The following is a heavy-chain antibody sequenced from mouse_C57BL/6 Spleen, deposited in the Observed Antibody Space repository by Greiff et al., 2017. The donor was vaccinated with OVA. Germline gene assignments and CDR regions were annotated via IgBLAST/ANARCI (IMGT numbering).Heavy chain of an antibody. D-gene: IGHD3-3*01. J-gene: IGHJ4*01. CDR1: GYSITSGYY. CDR3: ARTAMVGAMDY. Sequence: EVQLQQSGPGLVKPSQSLSLTCSVTGYSITSGYYWNWIRQFPGNKLEWMGYISYDGSNNYNTSLKNRISITRDTSKNQFFMKLNSVTTEDTATYYCARTAMVGAMDYWGQGTSVTVSS. CDR2: ISYDGSN. V-gene: IGHV3-6*01.